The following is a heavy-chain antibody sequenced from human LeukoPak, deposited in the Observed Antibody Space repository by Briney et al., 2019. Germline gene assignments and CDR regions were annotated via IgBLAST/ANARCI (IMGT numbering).Heavy chain of an antibody. Sequence: ASVKVSCKTFGYSFTGYYMHWVRQAPGQGLEWMGRINTNTGGTNYAQRFQGRVTVTRDMSISTAYMDLSRLRSDDTAVYYCARDLGYNYGYAFDIWGQGTMVTVSS. V-gene: IGHV1-2*06. CDR3: ARDLGYNYGYAFDI. J-gene: IGHJ3*02. CDR1: GYSFTGYY. D-gene: IGHD5-18*01. CDR2: INTNTGGT.